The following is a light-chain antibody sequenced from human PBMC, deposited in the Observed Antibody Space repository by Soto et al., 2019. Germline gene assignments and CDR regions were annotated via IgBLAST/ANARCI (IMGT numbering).Light chain of an antibody. CDR1: QSISSY. CDR3: QESYSTPWT. CDR2: AAS. V-gene: IGKV1-39*01. Sequence: DIQMTQSPSSLSASVGDRVTITCRASQSISSYLNWYQQKPGKAPKLLLYAASSLQSGVPSRFSGSGSGTDFTLTISSLQPEEFATYYCQESYSTPWTFGQGTKVDIK. J-gene: IGKJ1*01.